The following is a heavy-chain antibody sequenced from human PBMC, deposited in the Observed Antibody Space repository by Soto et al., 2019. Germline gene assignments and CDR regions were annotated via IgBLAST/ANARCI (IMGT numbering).Heavy chain of an antibody. V-gene: IGHV4-34*01. CDR1: GGSSRAYH. CDR3: AGGPRYWSFAL. J-gene: IGHJ2*01. D-gene: IGHD1-20*01. Sequence: SETLSLTCSVYGGSSRAYHWSWIRQSPGEGLEWIGEFSYSGSLNYNPSLKRRVAVTLDTSTDHFSLTMTSVTAADTGVYFCAGGPRYWSFALWGRGTLVTVSS. CDR2: FSYSGSL.